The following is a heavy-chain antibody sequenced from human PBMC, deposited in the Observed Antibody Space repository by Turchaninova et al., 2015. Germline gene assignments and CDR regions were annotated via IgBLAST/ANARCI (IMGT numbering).Heavy chain of an antibody. J-gene: IGHJ4*02. CDR1: GFTFSSYL. CDR2: INSDGSST. CDR3: ARGVSSSSVSPSGY. Sequence: EVQLVESGGGLVQPGGSLSLSCADSGFTFSSYLMHWVRQAPGKGLVWVSRINSDGSSTSYADSVKGRFTISRDNAKNTLYLQMNSLRAEDTAVYYCARGVSSSSVSPSGYWGQGTLVTVSS. D-gene: IGHD6-6*01. V-gene: IGHV3-74*01.